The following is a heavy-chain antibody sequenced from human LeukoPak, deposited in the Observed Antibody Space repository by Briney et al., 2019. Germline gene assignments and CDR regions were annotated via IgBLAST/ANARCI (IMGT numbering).Heavy chain of an antibody. CDR2: IWSDGSNK. V-gene: IGHV3-33*01. CDR1: EFIFSTYG. CDR3: AGDFGGWGSYNKYYGMDV. J-gene: IGHJ6*02. Sequence: EGSLRLSCAASEFIFSTYGMYWVRQAPGKGLEWVAVIWSDGSNKSYADSVKGRFTVSRDNSKNTLYLQMNSLRAEDTAVYYCAGDFGGWGSYNKYYGMDVWGQGTTVTVSS. D-gene: IGHD2-2*02.